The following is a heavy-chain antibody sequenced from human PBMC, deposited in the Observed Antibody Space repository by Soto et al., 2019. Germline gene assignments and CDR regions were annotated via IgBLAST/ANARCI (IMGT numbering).Heavy chain of an antibody. D-gene: IGHD4-17*01. CDR3: WGAMTTVTTVIIDI. CDR1: GFTFSGSA. CDR2: IRSKANSYAT. V-gene: IGHV3-73*01. J-gene: IGHJ3*02. Sequence: GGSLRLSCAASGFTFSGSAMHWVRQASGKGLEWVGRIRSKANSYATAYAASVKGRFTIYRDDSKNTAYLQMNSLKTEDTAVYYCWGAMTTVTTVIIDIWGQGTMVTVSS.